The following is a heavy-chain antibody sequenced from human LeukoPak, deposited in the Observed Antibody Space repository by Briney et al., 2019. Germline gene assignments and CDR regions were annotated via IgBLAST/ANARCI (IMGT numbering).Heavy chain of an antibody. CDR3: TTRGGGYDYRDY. CDR1: GFTFSNAW. J-gene: IGHJ4*02. CDR2: IKSKTDGGTT. D-gene: IGHD5-12*01. Sequence: GGSLRLSCEASGFTFSNAWMSWVRQAPGKGLEWAGRIKSKTDGGTTDYAAPVKGRFTISRDDSKNTLYLQMNSLKTEDTAVYYCTTRGGGYDYRDYWGQGTLVTVSS. V-gene: IGHV3-15*01.